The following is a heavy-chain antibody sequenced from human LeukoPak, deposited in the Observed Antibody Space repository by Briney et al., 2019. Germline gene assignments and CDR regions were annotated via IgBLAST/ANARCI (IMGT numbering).Heavy chain of an antibody. Sequence: GGSLRLSCAASGFTFCDYDMHWVRQATGKGLKCVSPIGTAGDTYYTGSVKGRFTISRENAKNSLYLQMNSLRAGDTAVYYCARVAKERVGGVYYFDYWGQGTLVTVSS. J-gene: IGHJ4*02. CDR2: IGTAGDT. D-gene: IGHD1-1*01. CDR3: ARVAKERVGGVYYFDY. CDR1: GFTFCDYD. V-gene: IGHV3-13*01.